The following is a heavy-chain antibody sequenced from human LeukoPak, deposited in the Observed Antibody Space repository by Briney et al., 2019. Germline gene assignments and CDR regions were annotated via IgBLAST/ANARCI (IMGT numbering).Heavy chain of an antibody. Sequence: PSETLSLTCTVSGGSISTNNCYWGWLRQPPGLGLEGIVSIYYTGNTYYNPSLKSRVTISVDTSKNQFSLKLSSVTAADTAVYYCARRYCSGGSCYSERGAFDIWGQGTMVTVSS. V-gene: IGHV4-39*07. CDR1: GGSISTNNCY. CDR2: IYYTGNT. J-gene: IGHJ3*02. D-gene: IGHD2-15*01. CDR3: ARRYCSGGSCYSERGAFDI.